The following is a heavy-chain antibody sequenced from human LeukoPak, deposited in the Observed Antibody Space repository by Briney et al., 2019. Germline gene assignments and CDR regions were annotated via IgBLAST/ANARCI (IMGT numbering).Heavy chain of an antibody. D-gene: IGHD3-10*01. CDR1: GYTLTELS. CDR3: ATGARSPIYGSGSYNYYFDY. J-gene: IGHJ4*02. V-gene: IGHV1-24*01. CDR2: FDPEDGET. Sequence: ASVKVSCKVSGYTLTELSMHWVRQAPGKGLEWMGGFDPEDGETIYAQKFQGRVTMTDDTSTDTAYMELSSLRSEDTAVYYCATGARSPIYGSGSYNYYFDYWGQGTLVTVSS.